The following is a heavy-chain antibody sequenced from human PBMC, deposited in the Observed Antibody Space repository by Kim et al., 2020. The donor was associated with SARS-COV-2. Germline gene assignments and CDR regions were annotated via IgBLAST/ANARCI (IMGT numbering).Heavy chain of an antibody. CDR2: IWYDGNNK. D-gene: IGHD1-26*01. CDR3: AKPLTWDDAFDL. Sequence: GGSLRLSCAASAFTFSTYGMHWVRQAPGKGLEWVAIIWYDGNNKYYADSVKGRFTISRDNSKNTLYLQMNSLRAEDTAVYYCAKPLTWDDAFDLWGQGT. V-gene: IGHV3-33*06. CDR1: AFTFSTYG. J-gene: IGHJ3*01.